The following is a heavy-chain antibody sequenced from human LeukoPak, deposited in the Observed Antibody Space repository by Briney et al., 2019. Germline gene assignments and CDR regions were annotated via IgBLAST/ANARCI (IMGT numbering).Heavy chain of an antibody. V-gene: IGHV4-34*01. CDR1: GASLRGSY. Sequence: SETLSLTCAVQGASLRGSYWSWIRQPPGKGLQWIGQIDHSGSTHFIPSLKSRVTISLDTSQSQVSLKVNSVTAADTAVYFCARGGSGWYFDLWGRGTLVTVSS. J-gene: IGHJ2*01. D-gene: IGHD1-14*01. CDR2: IDHSGST. CDR3: ARGGSGWYFDL.